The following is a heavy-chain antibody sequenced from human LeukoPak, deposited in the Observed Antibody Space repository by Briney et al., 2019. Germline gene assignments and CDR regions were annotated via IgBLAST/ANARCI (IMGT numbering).Heavy chain of an antibody. V-gene: IGHV4-59*11. CDR1: DVSFSSHY. CDR2: ISYIGST. CDR3: ARGKQKNWGYYYYYMDV. Sequence: SETLSLTCAVSDVSFSSHYWTWIRQPLGKGLEWIGYISYIGSTNYNPSLKSRVTICVDTSKNQFSLKLSCVTSADTAVYYCARGKQKNWGYYYYYMDVGGKGTTVTVSS. D-gene: IGHD7-27*01. J-gene: IGHJ6*03.